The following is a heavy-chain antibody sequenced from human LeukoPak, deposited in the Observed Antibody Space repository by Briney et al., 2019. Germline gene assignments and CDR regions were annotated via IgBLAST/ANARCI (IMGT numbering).Heavy chain of an antibody. CDR1: GFMFRDAA. D-gene: IGHD3-10*01. CDR3: AKDRGEVDY. J-gene: IGHJ4*02. V-gene: IGHV3-33*06. CDR2: IWYDGSNK. Sequence: GGSLRLSCAASGFMFRDAAMTWVRQAPGKGLEWVAVIWYDGSNKYYADSVKGRFTISRDNSKNTLYLQMNSLRAEDTAVYYCAKDRGEVDYWGQGTLVTVSS.